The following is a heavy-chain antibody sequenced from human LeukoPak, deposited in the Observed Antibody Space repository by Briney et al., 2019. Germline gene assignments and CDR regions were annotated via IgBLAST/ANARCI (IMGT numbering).Heavy chain of an antibody. CDR1: GFTFSSYA. CDR2: ISYDGSNK. D-gene: IGHD3-22*01. Sequence: GRSLRLSCAASGFTFSSYAMHWVRQAPGKGLEWVAVISYDGSNKYYADSVKGRFTISRGNSKNTLYLQMNSLRAEDTAVYYCARAPYDSSGYIPYYFDYWGQGTLVTVSS. V-gene: IGHV3-30-3*01. CDR3: ARAPYDSSGYIPYYFDY. J-gene: IGHJ4*02.